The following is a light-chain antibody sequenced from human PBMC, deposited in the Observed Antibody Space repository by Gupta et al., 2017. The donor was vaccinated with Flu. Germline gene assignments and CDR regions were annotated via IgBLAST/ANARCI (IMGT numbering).Light chain of an antibody. Sequence: DIQMTQSPSSLSASVGDRVTITCQASQDISNYLNWYQQKPGKAPKLLIYDASNLETGVPSRFSGSGYGTDFTFTISSRQPEDIATYYWQQYDNRITFGQGTRLEIK. CDR1: QDISNY. CDR3: QQYDNRIT. J-gene: IGKJ5*01. V-gene: IGKV1-33*01. CDR2: DAS.